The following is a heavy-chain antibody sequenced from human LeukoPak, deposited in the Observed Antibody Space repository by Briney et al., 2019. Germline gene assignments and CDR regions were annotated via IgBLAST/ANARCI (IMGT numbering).Heavy chain of an antibody. CDR3: ARHAPHYYDSSGYYSPFDY. V-gene: IGHV4-59*08. D-gene: IGHD3-22*01. Sequence: SETLSLTCTVSGGSISSYYWSWIRQPPGKGLEWIGYIYYSGSTNYNPSLKSRVTISVDTSKNQFSLKLSSVTAADTAVYYCARHAPHYYDSSGYYSPFDYWGQGTLVTVSS. CDR2: IYYSGST. J-gene: IGHJ4*02. CDR1: GGSISSYY.